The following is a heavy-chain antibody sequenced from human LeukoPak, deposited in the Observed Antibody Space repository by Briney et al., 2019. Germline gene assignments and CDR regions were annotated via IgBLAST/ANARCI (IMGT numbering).Heavy chain of an antibody. J-gene: IGHJ3*02. CDR1: GFTFSSYG. V-gene: IGHV3-30*02. D-gene: IGHD6-19*01. Sequence: GGSLRLSCAASGFTFSSYGMHWVRQAPGKGLEWVAFIRYDGSNKYYADSVKGRFTISRDNSKNTLYLQMNSLRAEDTAVYYCARGASSGWYGNAFDIWGQGTMVTVSS. CDR3: ARGASSGWYGNAFDI. CDR2: IRYDGSNK.